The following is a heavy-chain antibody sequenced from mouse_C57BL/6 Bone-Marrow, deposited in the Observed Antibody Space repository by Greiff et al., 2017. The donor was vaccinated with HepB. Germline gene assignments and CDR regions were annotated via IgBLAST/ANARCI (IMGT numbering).Heavy chain of an antibody. CDR2: IWTGGGT. CDR1: GFSLTSYA. Sequence: VKLVESGPGLVAPSQSLSITCTVSGFSLTSYAISWVRQPPGKGLEWLGVIWTGGGTNYNSALKSRLSISKDNSKSQVFLKMNSLQTDDTARYYCARNENYGSSYYFDYWGQGTTLTVSS. J-gene: IGHJ2*01. V-gene: IGHV2-9-1*01. CDR3: ARNENYGSSYYFDY. D-gene: IGHD1-1*01.